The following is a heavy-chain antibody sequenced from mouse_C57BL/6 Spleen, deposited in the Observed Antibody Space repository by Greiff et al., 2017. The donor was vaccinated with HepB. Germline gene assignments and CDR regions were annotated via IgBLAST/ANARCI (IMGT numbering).Heavy chain of an antibody. D-gene: IGHD1-1*01. V-gene: IGHV1-19*01. Sequence: EVQLQQSGPVLVKPGASVKMSCKASGYTFTDYYMNWVKQSHGKSLEWIGVINPYNGGTSYNQKFKGKDTLTVDKSSSTAYMELNSLTSEDSAVYYCARSTGGYFDYWGQGTTLTVSS. CDR2: INPYNGGT. J-gene: IGHJ2*01. CDR3: ARSTGGYFDY. CDR1: GYTFTDYY.